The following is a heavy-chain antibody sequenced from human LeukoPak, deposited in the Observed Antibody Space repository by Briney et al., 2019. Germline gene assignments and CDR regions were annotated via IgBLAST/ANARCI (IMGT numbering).Heavy chain of an antibody. CDR1: GFSLSGYW. V-gene: IGHV3-7*01. CDR3: AKDPAPFGGVIRDHYFDY. Sequence: GGSLRLSCAASGFSLSGYWMSWVRQAPGKGLEWVANIKQDGSERYYLDSVKGRFTISRDNAKNSLYLQMSSLGAEDTAVYYCAKDPAPFGGVIRDHYFDYWGQGTLVTVSS. CDR2: IKQDGSER. D-gene: IGHD3-16*02. J-gene: IGHJ4*02.